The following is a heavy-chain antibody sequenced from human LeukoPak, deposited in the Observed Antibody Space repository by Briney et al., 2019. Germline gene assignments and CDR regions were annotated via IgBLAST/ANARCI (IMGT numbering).Heavy chain of an antibody. CDR1: GYSFTSYW. CDR3: ARQGRYGDYSDWFDP. Sequence: GESLKISCKGSGYSFTSYWIGWVRQMPGKGLEWRGIIYPGDSDTRYSPSFQGQVTISADKSISTAYLQWSSLKASDTAMYYCARQGRYGDYSDWFDPWGQGTLVTVSS. CDR2: IYPGDSDT. J-gene: IGHJ5*02. D-gene: IGHD4-17*01. V-gene: IGHV5-51*01.